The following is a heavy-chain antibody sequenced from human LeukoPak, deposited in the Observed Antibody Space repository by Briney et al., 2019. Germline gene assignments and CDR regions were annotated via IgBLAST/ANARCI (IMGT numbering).Heavy chain of an antibody. V-gene: IGHV3-23*01. CDR2: ISGSGGST. CDR1: GFTFSSYA. CDR3: AKGSYYDSSGSFYFDY. Sequence: GGSLRLSCASSGFTFSSYAMSWVRQAPGKGLEWVSAISGSGGSTYYADSVKGRFTISRDNSKNTLYVQVNSLGTEDTAAYYCAKGSYYDSSGSFYFDYWGQGTLVTVSS. J-gene: IGHJ4*02. D-gene: IGHD3-22*01.